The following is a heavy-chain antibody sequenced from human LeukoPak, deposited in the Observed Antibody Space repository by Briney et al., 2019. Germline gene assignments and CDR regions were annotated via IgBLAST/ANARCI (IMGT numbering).Heavy chain of an antibody. CDR3: ARDRIMAEPGYYYYYGMDV. J-gene: IGHJ6*02. Sequence: ASVKVSCKTSGYTFTSYGISWVRQAPGQGLEWMGWINAGNGNTKYSQKFQGRVTITRDTSASTAYMELSSLRSEDTAVYYCARDRIMAEPGYYYYYGMDVWGQGTTVTVSS. D-gene: IGHD1-14*01. V-gene: IGHV1-3*01. CDR2: INAGNGNT. CDR1: GYTFTSYG.